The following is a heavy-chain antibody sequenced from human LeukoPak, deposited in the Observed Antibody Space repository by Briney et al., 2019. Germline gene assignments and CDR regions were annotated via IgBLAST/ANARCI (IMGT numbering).Heavy chain of an antibody. V-gene: IGHV3-30-3*01. Sequence: GGSLRLSCIASGFTFSNYAMNWVRQAPGKGLEWVAFISYDEDNRFYADSVKGRFSNSRDNANNALFLQMNSLRVEDTAVYYCASLSAMTTAPPDVWGQGTTVTVSS. CDR1: GFTFSNYA. J-gene: IGHJ6*02. CDR2: ISYDEDNR. CDR3: ASLSAMTTAPPDV. D-gene: IGHD1-1*01.